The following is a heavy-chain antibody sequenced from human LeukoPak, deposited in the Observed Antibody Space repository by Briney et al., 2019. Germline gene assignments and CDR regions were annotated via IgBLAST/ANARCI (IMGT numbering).Heavy chain of an antibody. Sequence: SETLSLTCTVSGYSISSGYYWGWIRQPPGKGLEWIGSIYHSGSTYYNPSLKSRVTISVDTSKNQFSLKLSSVTAADTAVYYRARVPTVTFFDYWGQGTLVTVSS. CDR2: IYHSGST. J-gene: IGHJ4*02. CDR1: GYSISSGYY. V-gene: IGHV4-38-2*02. CDR3: ARVPTVTFFDY. D-gene: IGHD4-17*01.